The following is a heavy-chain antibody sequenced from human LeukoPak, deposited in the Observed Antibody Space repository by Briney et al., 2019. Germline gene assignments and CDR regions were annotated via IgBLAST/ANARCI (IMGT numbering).Heavy chain of an antibody. V-gene: IGHV1-18*01. CDR1: GYNFTTYG. J-gene: IGHJ4*02. CDR2: ISAYNGNT. Sequence: ASVKVSCKASGYNFTTYGIGWVRQAPGQGLEWMGWISAYNGNTNYAQKLQGRVTMTTDTSTSTAYMELRSLRSDDTAVYYCARDYPYYDYVWGSYRPPFDYWGQGTLVTVSS. CDR3: ARDYPYYDYVWGSYRPPFDY. D-gene: IGHD3-16*02.